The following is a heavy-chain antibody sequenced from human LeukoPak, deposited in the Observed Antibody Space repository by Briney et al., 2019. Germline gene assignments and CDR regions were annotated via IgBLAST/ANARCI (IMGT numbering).Heavy chain of an antibody. CDR1: GGSISSYY. CDR3: ARDLLNEGNHLDY. D-gene: IGHD4-23*01. V-gene: IGHV4-59*12. Sequence: PSETLSLTCTVSGGSISSYYWSWIRQPPGEGLEWIGYIYYSGSTNYNPSLKSRVTISVDTSKNQFSLKLSSVTAADTAVYYCARDLLNEGNHLDYWGQGTLVTVSS. J-gene: IGHJ4*02. CDR2: IYYSGST.